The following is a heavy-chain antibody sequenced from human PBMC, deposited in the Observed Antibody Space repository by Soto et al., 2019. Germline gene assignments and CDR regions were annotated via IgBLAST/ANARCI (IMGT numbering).Heavy chain of an antibody. CDR2: IYWDDDK. CDR3: AHSVVAGLGYYFDY. CDR1: GFSLSTTRVA. J-gene: IGHJ4*02. V-gene: IGHV2-5*02. Sequence: QITLKESGPTLVKPTQTLTLTCTFSGFSLSTTRVAVGWIRQPPGKDLEWLALIYWDDDKRYSPFLKSRLTITKDTSKNQVVLTMTNMDPVDTATYYCAHSVVAGLGYYFDYWGLGTLVTVSS. D-gene: IGHD6-19*01.